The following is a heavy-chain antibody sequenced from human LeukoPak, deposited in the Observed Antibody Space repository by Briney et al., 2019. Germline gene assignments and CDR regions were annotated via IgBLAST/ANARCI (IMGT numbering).Heavy chain of an antibody. J-gene: IGHJ4*02. V-gene: IGHV3-74*01. D-gene: IGHD3-9*01. CDR1: GFTFSSYW. Sequence: GGSLRLSCAASGFTFSSYWMHWVRQAPGKGLAWVSRINSDGSSTSYADSVKGRFTISRDNAKNSLYLQMNSLRAEDTAVYYCARDRYDILTGYVRFDYWGQGTLVTVSS. CDR3: ARDRYDILTGYVRFDY. CDR2: INSDGSST.